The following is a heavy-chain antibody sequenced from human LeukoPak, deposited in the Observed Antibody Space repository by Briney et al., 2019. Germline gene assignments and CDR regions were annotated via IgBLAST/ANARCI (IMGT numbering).Heavy chain of an antibody. CDR3: AKIATPYAFDI. Sequence: SETLSLTCTVSGGSMSPHYWNWIRQPPGKELEWIASIYYTGSTYYNPSLQSRVTISVDTSKNQLSLKLNSVTAADTAVYYCAKIATPYAFDIWGPGTMVTVSS. J-gene: IGHJ3*02. CDR1: GGSMSPHY. V-gene: IGHV4-59*08. D-gene: IGHD5-24*01. CDR2: IYYTGST.